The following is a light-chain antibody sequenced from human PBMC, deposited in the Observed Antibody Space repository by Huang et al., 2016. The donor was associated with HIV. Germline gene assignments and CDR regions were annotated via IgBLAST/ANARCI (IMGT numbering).Light chain of an antibody. CDR2: DAS. V-gene: IGKV3-11*01. CDR3: QQRSNWPLYT. J-gene: IGKJ2*01. CDR1: QSVGSF. Sequence: EIVLTQSPGTLSLSPGERANLSCRASQSVGSFLAVYQQKPGQAPMLLIYDASIRATGIPARFGGSGSGTDFTLTISSLEPEDFAVYYCQQRSNWPLYTFGHGTKLEI.